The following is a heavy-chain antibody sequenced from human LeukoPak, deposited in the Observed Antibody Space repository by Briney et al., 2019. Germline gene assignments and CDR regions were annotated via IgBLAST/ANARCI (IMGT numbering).Heavy chain of an antibody. J-gene: IGHJ5*02. CDR1: GGSISSSSYY. CDR3: ARVVVAATRFRWFDP. D-gene: IGHD2-15*01. CDR2: IYYSGST. Sequence: SETLSLTCTVSGGSISSSSYYWGWIRQPPGKGLERIGSIYYSGSTYYNPSLKSRVTVSVDTSKNQFSLKLSSVTAADTAVYYCARVVVAATRFRWFDPWGQGTLVTVSS. V-gene: IGHV4-39*01.